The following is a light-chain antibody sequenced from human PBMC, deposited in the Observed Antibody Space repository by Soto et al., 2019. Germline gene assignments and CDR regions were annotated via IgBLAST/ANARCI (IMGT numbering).Light chain of an antibody. J-gene: IGLJ1*01. CDR3: EAWYSSFRAYV. CDR1: SSNIGNNY. CDR2: ENN. V-gene: IGLV1-51*02. Sequence: QSVLTQPPSVSAAPGQKVTISCSGSSSNIGNNYVSWYQQLPGTAPKLLIYENNKRPPGISDRFSGSKSGTSATLGISGLQTGDEADYYCEAWYSSFRAYVFGSGTKVTV.